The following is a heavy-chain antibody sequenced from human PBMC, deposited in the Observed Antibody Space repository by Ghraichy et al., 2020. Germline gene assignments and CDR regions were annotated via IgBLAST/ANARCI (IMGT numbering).Heavy chain of an antibody. V-gene: IGHV3-21*01. CDR3: ARDGAGDYDRYWYFDL. CDR1: GFTFSSYS. D-gene: IGHD4-17*01. Sequence: GESLNISCAASGFTFSSYSMNWVRQAPGKGLEWVSSISSSSSYIYYADSVKGRFTISRDNAKNSLYLQMNSLRAEDTAVYYCARDGAGDYDRYWYFDLWGRGTLVSVSS. J-gene: IGHJ2*01. CDR2: ISSSSSYI.